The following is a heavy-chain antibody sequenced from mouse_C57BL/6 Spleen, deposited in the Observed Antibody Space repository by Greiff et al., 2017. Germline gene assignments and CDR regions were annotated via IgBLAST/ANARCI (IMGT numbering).Heavy chain of an antibody. CDR3: AREELYYYGTPDY. J-gene: IGHJ2*01. D-gene: IGHD1-1*01. CDR2: IYPGSGST. CDR1: GYTFTSYW. Sequence: VQLQQPGAELVKPGASVKMSCKASGYTFTSYWITWVKQRPGQGLEWIGDIYPGSGSTNYNEKFKSKATLTVDTSSSAAYMQLSSLTSEDSAVYYCAREELYYYGTPDYWGQGTTLTVSS. V-gene: IGHV1-55*01.